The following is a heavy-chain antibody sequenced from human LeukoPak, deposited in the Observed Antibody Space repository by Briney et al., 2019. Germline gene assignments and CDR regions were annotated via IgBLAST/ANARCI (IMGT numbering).Heavy chain of an antibody. Sequence: GGPLRLSCVVSGFRVSNNYIIWVRHAPGNGLERVSVIYGDGRTSHSASVMGRFTISRDNSKNIVSLQMNNLRAEDTAVYYCARGRGLGVVSPYFDYWGQGTLVTVSS. V-gene: IGHV3-53*01. J-gene: IGHJ4*02. CDR1: GFRVSNNY. CDR3: ARGRGLGVVSPYFDY. D-gene: IGHD3-3*01. CDR2: IYGDGRT.